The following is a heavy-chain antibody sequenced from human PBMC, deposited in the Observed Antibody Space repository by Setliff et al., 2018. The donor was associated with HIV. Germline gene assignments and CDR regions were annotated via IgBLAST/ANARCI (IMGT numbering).Heavy chain of an antibody. V-gene: IGHV4-34*01. Sequence: SETLSLTCAVYGGSFSDYSWSWIRQSPGRGLEWIGEINHSGGTNYNPSLKSRVTISADTSKNQFSLKMRSVTAGDTAMYYCSRGIVQRQWLRSLIFYYYYGMDVWGQGTTVTVSS. D-gene: IGHD5-12*01. J-gene: IGHJ6*02. CDR3: SRGIVQRQWLRSLIFYYYYGMDV. CDR1: GGSFSDYS. CDR2: INHSGGT.